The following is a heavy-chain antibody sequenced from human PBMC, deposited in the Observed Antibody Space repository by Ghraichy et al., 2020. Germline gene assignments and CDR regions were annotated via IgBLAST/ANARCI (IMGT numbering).Heavy chain of an antibody. CDR1: GFTFSTYG. V-gene: IGHV3-30*18. D-gene: IGHD1-14*01. J-gene: IGHJ4*02. CDR2: ISYDGNNK. CDR3: AKASPTTLYYLDY. Sequence: GGSLRLSCEASGFTFSTYGMHWVRQAPGKGLEWVAVISYDGNNKYYVDSVKGRFTISRDNSKNTLFLQMSSLRGEDTAVYYCAKASPTTLYYLDYWGQGTLVTVSS.